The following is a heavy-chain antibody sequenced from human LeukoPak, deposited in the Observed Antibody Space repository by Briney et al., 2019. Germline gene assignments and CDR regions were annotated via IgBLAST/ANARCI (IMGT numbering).Heavy chain of an antibody. D-gene: IGHD3-16*01. V-gene: IGHV4-59*01. CDR2: IYYSGST. CDR1: GGSISSYY. CDR3: ARETSQKGAHYMDV. Sequence: SETLSLTCTVSGGSISSYYWSWIRQPPGKGLKWIGYIYYSGSTSYSPPLRSRVTISVDTSKNQFSLKLSSVTAADTAVYYCARETSQKGAHYMDVWGKGTTVTISS. J-gene: IGHJ6*03.